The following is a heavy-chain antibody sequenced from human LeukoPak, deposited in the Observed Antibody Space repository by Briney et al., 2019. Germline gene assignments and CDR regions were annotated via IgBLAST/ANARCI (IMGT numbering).Heavy chain of an antibody. V-gene: IGHV4-4*07. CDR3: ARASQDYDFWSGYYTGPGSYFDY. Sequence: PSETLSLTCTVSGGSISSYYWSWIRQPAGKGLEWIGRIYTSGSTNYNPSLKSRVTMSVDTSKNQFSLKLSSVTAADTAVYYCARASQDYDFWSGYYTGPGSYFDYWGQGTLVTVSS. CDR1: GGSISSYY. CDR2: IYTSGST. D-gene: IGHD3-3*01. J-gene: IGHJ4*02.